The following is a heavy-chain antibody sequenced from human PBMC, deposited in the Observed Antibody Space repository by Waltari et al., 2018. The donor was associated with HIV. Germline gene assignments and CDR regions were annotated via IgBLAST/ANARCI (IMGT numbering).Heavy chain of an antibody. CDR3: ATTHGSGDYDNDFDY. CDR1: GFPSSFSG. Sequence: EVRLVESGGGWVQPGGSLALTSETSGFPSSFSGLSWVRQAPGKGLEWVANINQAGTERHYVDSVRGRFTISRDNGKRSSFLQMNSLTVEDTAVYYCATTHGSGDYDNDFDYWGQGTLV. V-gene: IGHV3-7*01. J-gene: IGHJ4*02. D-gene: IGHD3-10*01. CDR2: INQAGTER.